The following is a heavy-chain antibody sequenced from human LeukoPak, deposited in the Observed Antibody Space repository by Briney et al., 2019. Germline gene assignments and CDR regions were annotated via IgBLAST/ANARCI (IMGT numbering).Heavy chain of an antibody. Sequence: LETLSLTCTVSGGSISSYYWSWIRQPPGKGLEWIGYIYYSGSTNYNPSLKSRVTVSVDTSKNQFSLKLSSVTAADTAVYYCAREDDSSGSAFDYWGQGTLVTVSS. V-gene: IGHV4-59*01. CDR3: AREDDSSGSAFDY. D-gene: IGHD3-22*01. J-gene: IGHJ4*02. CDR1: GGSISSYY. CDR2: IYYSGST.